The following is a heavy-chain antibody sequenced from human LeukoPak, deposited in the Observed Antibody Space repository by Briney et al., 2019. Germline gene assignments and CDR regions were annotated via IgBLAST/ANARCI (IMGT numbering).Heavy chain of an antibody. CDR1: GYTFTNYH. Sequence: GASVKVSCKASGYTFTNYHMHWLRQAPGQGLEWMGRIYPSSGGTNYAQKFQGRITLTTDTSINTAYMELSRLRFDDTAVYYCARDLPFEDWGQGTLVTVSS. CDR3: ARDLPFED. J-gene: IGHJ4*02. D-gene: IGHD2/OR15-2a*01. CDR2: IYPSSGGT. V-gene: IGHV1-2*06.